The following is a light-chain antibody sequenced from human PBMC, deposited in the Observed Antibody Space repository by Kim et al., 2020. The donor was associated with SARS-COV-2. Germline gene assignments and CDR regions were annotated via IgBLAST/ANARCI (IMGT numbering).Light chain of an antibody. CDR3: QTWGTGIRV. CDR1: SGHSSYA. V-gene: IGLV4-69*01. CDR2: VNSDGSH. J-gene: IGLJ6*01. Sequence: VKLTCTLNSGHSSYAIAWHQQQPEKGPRYLMKVNSDGSHSKGDGIPDRFSGSSSGAERYLTISSLQSEDEADYYCQTWGTGIRVFGGGTKVTVL.